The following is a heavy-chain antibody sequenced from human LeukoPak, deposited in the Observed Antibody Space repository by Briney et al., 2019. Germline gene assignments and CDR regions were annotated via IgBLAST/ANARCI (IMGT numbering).Heavy chain of an antibody. V-gene: IGHV4-34*11. D-gene: IGHD1-26*01. CDR3: TKYGGSPANYFDS. Sequence: SETLSLTCAVYGGSFSGYYWSWVRQPPGKGLEWIAFVHKTGSINYNPSLKSRATISMDTSNSQFSLHVSSVTAADTAVYYCTKYGGSPANYFDSWGPGTLVTVSP. CDR2: VHKTGSI. CDR1: GGSFSGYY. J-gene: IGHJ4*02.